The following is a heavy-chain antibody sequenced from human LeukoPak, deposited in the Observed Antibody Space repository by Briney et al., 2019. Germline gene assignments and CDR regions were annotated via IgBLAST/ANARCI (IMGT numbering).Heavy chain of an antibody. V-gene: IGHV3-23*01. J-gene: IGHJ3*02. CDR2: ISGSGGST. Sequence: GGSLRLSCAASGFAFSSYAMSWVRQAPGKGLEWVSAISGSGGSTYYADSVKGRFTISRDNSKNTLYLQMNSLRAEDTAVYYCAKDLVWLGESHDDAFDIWGQGTMVTVSS. CDR3: AKDLVWLGESHDDAFDI. CDR1: GFAFSSYA. D-gene: IGHD3-10*01.